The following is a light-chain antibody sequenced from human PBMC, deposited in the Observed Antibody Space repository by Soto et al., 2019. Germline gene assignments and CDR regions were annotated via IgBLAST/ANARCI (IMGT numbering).Light chain of an antibody. Sequence: QSVLTQPASVSGSPGQSITLSCTGTSSDVGGYNYVSWYQQHPGKAPKFLIYDVSNRPSGVSNRFSCSKSGNTASLTISGLQAEDEADYYCSSYTSTSTSVVFGGGTKVTVL. CDR3: SSYTSTSTSVV. J-gene: IGLJ2*01. CDR2: DVS. CDR1: SSDVGGYNY. V-gene: IGLV2-14*01.